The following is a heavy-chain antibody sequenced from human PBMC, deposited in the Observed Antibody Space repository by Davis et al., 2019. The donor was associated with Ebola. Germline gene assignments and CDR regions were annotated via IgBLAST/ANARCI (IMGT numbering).Heavy chain of an antibody. D-gene: IGHD2-15*01. CDR3: AREDIVVVVASPSDNYYYGMDV. V-gene: IGHV1-46*01. CDR2: INPSGGST. CDR1: GYTFTRYY. Sequence: ASVKVSCKASGYTFTRYYMHWVRQAPGQGLEWMGIINPSGGSTSYAQKFQGRVTMTRDTSTSTVYMELSSLRSEDTAVYYCAREDIVVVVASPSDNYYYGMDVWGQGTTVTVSS. J-gene: IGHJ6*02.